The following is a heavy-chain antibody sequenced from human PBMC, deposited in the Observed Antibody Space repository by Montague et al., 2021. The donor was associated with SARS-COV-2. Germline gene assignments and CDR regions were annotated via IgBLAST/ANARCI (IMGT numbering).Heavy chain of an antibody. V-gene: IGHV3-23*01. CDR3: ATSRFLEWLFTMDGTFDY. Sequence: SLRLSCAASGFTFSSYAMSWVRQAPGKGLEWVSAISGSGGSTYYADSVKGRFTISRDNSKNTLYLQMNSLRAKDTAVYYCATSRFLEWLFTMDGTFDYWGQGTLVTVSS. CDR1: GFTFSSYA. D-gene: IGHD3-3*01. CDR2: ISGSGGST. J-gene: IGHJ4*02.